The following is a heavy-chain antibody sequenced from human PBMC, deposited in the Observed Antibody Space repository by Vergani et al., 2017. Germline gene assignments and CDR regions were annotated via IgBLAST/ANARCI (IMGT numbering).Heavy chain of an antibody. V-gene: IGHV1-69*04. D-gene: IGHD6-19*01. CDR1: GYTFTSYG. J-gene: IGHJ3*02. CDR2: IIPILGTA. CDR3: ARKYSSGWTNDAFDI. Sequence: QVQLVQSGAEVKKPGASVKVSCKASGYTFTSYGISWVRQAPGQGLEWMGRIIPILGTANYAQKFQGRVTITADKSTSTAYMELSSLRSEDTAVYYCARKYSSGWTNDAFDIWGQGTMVTVSS.